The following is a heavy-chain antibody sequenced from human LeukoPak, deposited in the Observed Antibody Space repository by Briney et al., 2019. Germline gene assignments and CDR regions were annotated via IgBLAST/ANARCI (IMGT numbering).Heavy chain of an antibody. D-gene: IGHD2-15*01. J-gene: IGHJ3*01. CDR1: GFTFSNYW. V-gene: IGHV3-74*01. CDR2: IHPDGKNT. Sequence: GGSLRLSCAASGFTFSNYWMDWVRQAPGKGLVWVSRIHPDGKNTAYADSVKGRFTISRDNTKNSLYLQMNSLTVEDTAVYYCVKEGGSPGGFDFWGQGTMVTVSS. CDR3: VKEGGSPGGFDF.